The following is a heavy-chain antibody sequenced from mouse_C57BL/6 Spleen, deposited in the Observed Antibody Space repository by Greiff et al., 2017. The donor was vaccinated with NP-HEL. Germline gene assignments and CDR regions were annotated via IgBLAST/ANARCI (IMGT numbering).Heavy chain of an antibody. CDR2: IDPAAGET. V-gene: IGHV14-2*01. J-gene: IGHJ4*01. CDR1: GFNIKDYY. D-gene: IGHD2-1*01. CDR3: ARGNYDYARDY. Sequence: EVQLQQSGAELVKPGASVKLSCTASGFNIKDYYMHWVKQRTEQGLEWIGRIDPAAGETKYAPTFQGKATITADTSAHTAYLQLSSLTSEDTAVYYCARGNYDYARDYWGQGTSVTGSS.